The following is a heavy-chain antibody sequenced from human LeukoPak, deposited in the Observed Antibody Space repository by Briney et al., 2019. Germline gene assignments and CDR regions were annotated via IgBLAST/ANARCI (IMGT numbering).Heavy chain of an antibody. D-gene: IGHD1-26*01. Sequence: GASVKVSFKASGYTFTSHPITWVRQAPGQGLEWMGWISADNGNTHYAQKFQGRVSMTTEPSTRTAYMELKTLRSDDTAVYYCARDGPSGSYGDYWGQGTLVTVST. CDR2: ISADNGNT. CDR1: GYTFTSHP. V-gene: IGHV1-18*01. CDR3: ARDGPSGSYGDY. J-gene: IGHJ4*02.